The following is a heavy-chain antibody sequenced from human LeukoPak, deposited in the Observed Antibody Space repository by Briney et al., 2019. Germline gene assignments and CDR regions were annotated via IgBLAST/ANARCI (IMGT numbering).Heavy chain of an antibody. CDR2: IYHSGST. CDR1: AYSISSGYF. J-gene: IGHJ4*02. D-gene: IGHD6-19*01. Sequence: SETLSLTCTVSAYSISSGYFWGWIRQPPGKRLEWIGSIYHSGSTYYNPSLKSRVTISVDTSKNQFSLKLSSVTAADTAVYYCAREEIAVAGPIEYWGQGTLVTVSS. CDR3: AREEIAVAGPIEY. V-gene: IGHV4-38-2*02.